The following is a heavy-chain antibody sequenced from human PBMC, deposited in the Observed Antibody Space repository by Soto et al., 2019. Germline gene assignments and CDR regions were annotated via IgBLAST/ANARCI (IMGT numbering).Heavy chain of an antibody. V-gene: IGHV3-33*01. J-gene: IGHJ6*02. CDR2: IWYDGSNK. CDR3: ARGVATNTYYYYGMDV. D-gene: IGHD5-12*01. Sequence: GGSLRLSCAASGFTFSSYGMHWVRQAPGKGLEWVAVIWYDGSNKYYADSVKGRFTISRDNSKNTLYLQMNSLRAEDTAVYYCARGVATNTYYYYGMDVWGQGTTVTVSS. CDR1: GFTFSSYG.